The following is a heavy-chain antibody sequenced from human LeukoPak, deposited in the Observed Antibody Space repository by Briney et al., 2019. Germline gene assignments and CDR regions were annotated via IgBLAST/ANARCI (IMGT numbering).Heavy chain of an antibody. Sequence: GASVKVSCKASGYTFTSYDINWVRQATGQGLEWMGRMNPNSGNTGYAQKFQGRVTMTRNTSISTAYMELSSLRSEDTAVYYCARGPTDLWFGDGHYYYGMDVWGQGTTVTVSS. CDR1: GYTFTSYD. CDR2: MNPNSGNT. CDR3: ARGPTDLWFGDGHYYYGMDV. J-gene: IGHJ6*02. D-gene: IGHD3-10*01. V-gene: IGHV1-8*01.